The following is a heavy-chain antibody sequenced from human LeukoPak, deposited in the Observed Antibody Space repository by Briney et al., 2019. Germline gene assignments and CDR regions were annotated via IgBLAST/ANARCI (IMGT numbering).Heavy chain of an antibody. D-gene: IGHD4-17*01. Sequence: GGSLRLSCAASGFTFISYAMSWVRQAPGKGLEWVSAISGSAGSTYYADSVKGRFTISRVNSKNTLYLQMNSLRAEDTAVYYCAKDYGDYGRGYYFDYWGQGTLVTVSS. CDR1: GFTFISYA. V-gene: IGHV3-23*01. CDR3: AKDYGDYGRGYYFDY. J-gene: IGHJ4*02. CDR2: ISGSAGST.